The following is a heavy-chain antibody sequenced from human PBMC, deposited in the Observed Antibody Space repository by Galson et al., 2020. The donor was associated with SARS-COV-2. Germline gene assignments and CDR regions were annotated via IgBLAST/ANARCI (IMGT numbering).Heavy chain of an antibody. CDR2: ISHNGYNT. CDR3: VPYLQYYWVYDY. Sequence: GGSLRLSCSASGFIFSDYGMHWVRQAPGKGLEYVSAISHNGYNTYYADSVKGRFTISRDNSKNTMYLQMSSLRPEDTAVYYCVPYLQYYWVYDYWGQGTLVTVSS. D-gene: IGHD3-16*01. V-gene: IGHV3-64D*06. J-gene: IGHJ4*02. CDR1: GFIFSDYG.